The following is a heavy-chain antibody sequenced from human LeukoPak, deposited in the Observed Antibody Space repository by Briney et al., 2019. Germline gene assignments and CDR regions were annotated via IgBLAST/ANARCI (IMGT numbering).Heavy chain of an antibody. D-gene: IGHD6-19*01. CDR1: GFSFSDYY. J-gene: IGHJ4*02. CDR3: ARVYSSGWSY. CDR2: ISSSGSTI. Sequence: GGSLRLSCVASGFSFSDYYMNWVRQAPGKGLEWVSYISSSGSTIYYADSVKGRFTISRDNAKKSLYLQMNSLRAEDAAVYYCARVYSSGWSYWGQGTLVTVSS. V-gene: IGHV3-11*04.